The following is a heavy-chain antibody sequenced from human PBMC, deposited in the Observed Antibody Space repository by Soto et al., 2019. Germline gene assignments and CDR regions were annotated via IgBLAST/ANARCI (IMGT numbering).Heavy chain of an antibody. CDR1: GFTFRSYA. CDR2: ISGSGGST. CDR3: VKDLHYDILTVHGAFDI. D-gene: IGHD3-9*01. J-gene: IGHJ3*02. Sequence: EVQLLESGGDLVQPGGSLRLSCAASGFTFRSYAMSWVRQAPGKGLEWVSAISGSGGSTYYADSVKGRFTISRDNSKNTLYLQMNSLRAEDTAVYYCVKDLHYDILTVHGAFDIWGQGTMVTVSS. V-gene: IGHV3-23*01.